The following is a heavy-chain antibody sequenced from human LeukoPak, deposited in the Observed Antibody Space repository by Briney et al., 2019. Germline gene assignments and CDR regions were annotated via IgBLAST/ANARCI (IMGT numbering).Heavy chain of an antibody. CDR3: ARQNPAAEGQGLDS. CDR1: GGSILSYY. CDR2: IYHTGTT. Sequence: PSETLSLTCTVSGGSILSYYWSWIRQPPGKGLEWIGYIYHTGTTSYNPSLKSRLTISVDTSKNQFSLKLTSVTAADTAVYYCARQNPAAEGQGLDSGGQGALVTVSS. J-gene: IGHJ4*02. V-gene: IGHV4-59*08. D-gene: IGHD6-13*01.